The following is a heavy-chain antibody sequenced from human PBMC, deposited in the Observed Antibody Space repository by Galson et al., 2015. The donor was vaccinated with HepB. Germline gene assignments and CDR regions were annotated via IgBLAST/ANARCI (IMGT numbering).Heavy chain of an antibody. CDR1: GGTFSSYG. D-gene: IGHD2-2*01. Sequence: SVKVSCKASGGTFSSYGISWVRQAPGQGLEWMGGIIPIFGTANYAQKFQGRVTITADEFTSTAYMYLSSLRSEDTAVYYCARGTKPAATDTPFDYWGQGTLVTVSS. J-gene: IGHJ4*02. CDR3: ARGTKPAATDTPFDY. CDR2: IIPIFGTA. V-gene: IGHV1-69*13.